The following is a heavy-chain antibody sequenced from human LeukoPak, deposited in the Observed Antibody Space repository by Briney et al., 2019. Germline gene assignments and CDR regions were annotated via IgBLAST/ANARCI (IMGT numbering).Heavy chain of an antibody. Sequence: SETLSPTCTVSGGSISSSSYYWGWIRQPPGKGLEWIGSIYYSGSTYYNPSLKSRVTISVDTSKNQFSLKLSSVTAADTAVYYCARGDGLFDYWGQGTLVTVSS. CDR2: IYYSGST. V-gene: IGHV4-39*07. D-gene: IGHD4-17*01. CDR1: GGSISSSSYY. CDR3: ARGDGLFDY. J-gene: IGHJ4*02.